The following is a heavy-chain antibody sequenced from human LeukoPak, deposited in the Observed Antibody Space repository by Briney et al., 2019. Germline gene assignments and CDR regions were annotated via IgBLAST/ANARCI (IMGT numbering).Heavy chain of an antibody. D-gene: IGHD3-10*01. J-gene: IGHJ4*02. CDR3: ARESHVTREDY. CDR2: ISANDGNT. CDR1: GYTSTSYG. Sequence: ASVKVSCKASGYTSTSYGISWVRQAPGQGLEWMGWISANDGNTDYPQKPQGRVTMTTDTSTSTAYMELRSLRSDDTAVYYCARESHVTREDYWGQGTLVTVSS. V-gene: IGHV1-18*01.